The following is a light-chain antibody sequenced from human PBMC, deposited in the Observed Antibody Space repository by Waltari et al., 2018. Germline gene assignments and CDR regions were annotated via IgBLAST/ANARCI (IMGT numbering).Light chain of an antibody. Sequence: DIVMTQSPDSLAVSLGERATLNCKSGQSVLYSANNKNYLACYQQKPGQPPKLLIYWASTRESGVPDRFSGSGSGTDFTLTISSLQAEDVAVYYCQQYYSTPLTFGGGTKVEIK. J-gene: IGKJ4*01. CDR3: QQYYSTPLT. CDR2: WAS. CDR1: QSVLYSANNKNY. V-gene: IGKV4-1*01.